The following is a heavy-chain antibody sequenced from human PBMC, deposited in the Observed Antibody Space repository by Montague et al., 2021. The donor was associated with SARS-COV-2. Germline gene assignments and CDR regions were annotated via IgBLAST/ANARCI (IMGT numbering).Heavy chain of an antibody. CDR2: INNGST. J-gene: IGHJ6*02. CDR3: ARGSGCSGGSCYSEWDPYYYYGMDV. CDR1: GGSFSGYY. D-gene: IGHD2-15*01. Sequence: SETLSLTCAVYGGSFSGYYWSWIRQPPGKGLEWIGEINNGSTNYNPSLKSRVTISVDTSKNQFSLKLSTVTAADTAVYYRARGSGCSGGSCYSEWDPYYYYGMDVWGQGTTVTVSS. V-gene: IGHV4-34*01.